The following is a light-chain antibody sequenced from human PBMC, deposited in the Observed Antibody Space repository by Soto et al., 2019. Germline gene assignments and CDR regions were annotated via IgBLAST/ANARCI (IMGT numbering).Light chain of an antibody. J-gene: IGKJ1*01. Sequence: EIVMTQSPATLSVSPGEGTTLSCRASQSVGNNLAWYQQKPGQAPRLLIYGAYTRATGIPARFSGSGSGTDFTLTISSLQSEDFAVYYCQHYNYWPPKTFGQGTKVEMK. CDR2: GAY. CDR3: QHYNYWPPKT. V-gene: IGKV3-15*01. CDR1: QSVGNN.